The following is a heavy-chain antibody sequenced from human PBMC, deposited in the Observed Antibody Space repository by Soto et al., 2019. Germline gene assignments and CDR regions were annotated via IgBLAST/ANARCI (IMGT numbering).Heavy chain of an antibody. CDR3: AKEGLERSGWYGVRFSARDYYGTDV. CDR2: XSGSGRRT. J-gene: IGHJ6*02. V-gene: IGHV3-23*01. CDR1: GFTFSGHD. Sequence: GGSLRLSCAASGFTFSGHDMSWVRQAPGKXLXXVSDXSGSGRRTQYPDYVKGRLTIHRDNSKTPLHLQMNSPRAQDKAVHQCAKEGLERSGWYGVRFSARDYYGTDVWGQGTTVTVSS. D-gene: IGHD6-19*01.